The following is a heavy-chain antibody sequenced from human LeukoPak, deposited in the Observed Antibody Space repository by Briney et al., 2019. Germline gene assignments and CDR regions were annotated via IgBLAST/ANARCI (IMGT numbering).Heavy chain of an antibody. CDR1: GGTFSSYA. CDR2: IIPIFGTA. D-gene: IGHD1-26*01. V-gene: IGHV1-69*13. CDR3: ARRDASGRQDY. Sequence: SVEVSCKASGGTFSSYAISWVRQTPGQGLEWMGGIIPIFGTANYAQKFQGRVTITADESTSTAYMELSSLRSEDTAVYYCARRDASGRQDYWGQGTLVTVSS. J-gene: IGHJ4*02.